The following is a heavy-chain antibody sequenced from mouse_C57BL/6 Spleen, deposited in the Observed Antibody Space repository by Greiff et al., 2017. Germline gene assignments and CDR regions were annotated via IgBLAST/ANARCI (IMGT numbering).Heavy chain of an antibody. CDR3: ARGSYSNSFDY. V-gene: IGHV1-54*01. CDR2: INPGSGGT. J-gene: IGHJ2*01. D-gene: IGHD2-5*01. CDR1: GYAFTNYL. Sequence: QVQLKESGAELVRPGTSVKVSCKASGYAFTNYLIEWVKQRPGQGLEWIGVINPGSGGTNYNEKFKGKATLTADKSSSTAYMQLSSLTSEDSAVCFCARGSYSNSFDYWGQGTTLTVSS.